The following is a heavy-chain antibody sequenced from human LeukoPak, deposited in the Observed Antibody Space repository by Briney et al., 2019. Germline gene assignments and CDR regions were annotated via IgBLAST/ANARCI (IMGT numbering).Heavy chain of an antibody. V-gene: IGHV4-34*01. CDR1: GGSFSGYY. CDR3: ASSRQYNISWYHRFDP. Sequence: PSETLSLTCAVYGGSFSGYYWTWIRQPPGKGLEWIAEINHSGGTNYNPSLKSRVTISVDKSKDQFPLKLTSVTAADTAVYYCASSRQYNISWYHRFDPWGQGTLVTVSS. CDR2: INHSGGT. J-gene: IGHJ5*02. D-gene: IGHD6-13*01.